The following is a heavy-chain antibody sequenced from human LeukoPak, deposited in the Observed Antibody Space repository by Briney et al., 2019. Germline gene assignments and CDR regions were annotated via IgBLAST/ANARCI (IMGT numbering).Heavy chain of an antibody. CDR1: GYTFSGYY. CDR2: INPESGGS. CDR3: ARDLPTVGATTSLDY. D-gene: IGHD1-26*01. Sequence: ASVKVSCKASGYTFSGYYIHWFRQAPGQGLEWMGCINPESGGSYYAQKFQDRVTMTRDTSISTAYMELSRLRSDDTAVYYCARDLPTVGATTSLDYWGQGTLVTVSS. J-gene: IGHJ4*02. V-gene: IGHV1-2*02.